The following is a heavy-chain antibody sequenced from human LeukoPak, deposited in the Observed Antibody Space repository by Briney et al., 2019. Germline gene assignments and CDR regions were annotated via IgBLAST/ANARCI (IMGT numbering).Heavy chain of an antibody. Sequence: GGSLRLSCAASGFTFSDYWMHWVRQVPGQGLVWVSRINVDETTTVSADSVKGRFTISRDNAKNTVYLQMNNLRAEDTAVYYCARVYTSTWYLGYLHMDVWGKGTTVTVSS. CDR2: INVDETTT. V-gene: IGHV3-74*01. J-gene: IGHJ6*03. D-gene: IGHD6-13*01. CDR1: GFTFSDYW. CDR3: ARVYTSTWYLGYLHMDV.